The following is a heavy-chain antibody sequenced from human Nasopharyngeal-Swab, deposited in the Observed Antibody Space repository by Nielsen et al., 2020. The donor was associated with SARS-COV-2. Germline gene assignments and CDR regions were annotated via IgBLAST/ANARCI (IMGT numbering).Heavy chain of an antibody. D-gene: IGHD3-22*01. V-gene: IGHV4-59*01. J-gene: IGHJ4*02. CDR1: GGSISSYY. Sequence: ESLKISCTVSGGSISSYYWSWIRQPPGKGLEWIGYIYYSGSTNYNPSLKSRVTISVDTSKNQFSLKLSSVTAADTAVYYCARGLGFYDSSGYYDLYYFDYWGQGTLVTVSS. CDR2: IYYSGST. CDR3: ARGLGFYDSSGYYDLYYFDY.